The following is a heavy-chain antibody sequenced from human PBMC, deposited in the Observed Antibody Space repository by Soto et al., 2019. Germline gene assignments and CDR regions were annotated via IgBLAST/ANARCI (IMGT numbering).Heavy chain of an antibody. CDR1: GFTFSAYY. J-gene: IGHJ4*02. V-gene: IGHV3-11*01. Sequence: VQLVESGGGLVKPEGSLRLSCAASGFTFSAYYMSWIRQAPGKGLEWVSYISDSGSLTHYGDSVKGRFTISRDNAKASLYLQIDSLRAEDTAIYYCARALVLGVGALSQWGQGTLVTVSS. CDR2: ISDSGSLT. CDR3: ARALVLGVGALSQ. D-gene: IGHD1-26*01.